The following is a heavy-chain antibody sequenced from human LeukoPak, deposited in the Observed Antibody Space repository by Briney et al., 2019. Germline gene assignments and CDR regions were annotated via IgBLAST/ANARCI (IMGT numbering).Heavy chain of an antibody. Sequence: SVKVSCKASGGTFSSYAISWVRQAPGQGLEWMGGIIPIFGTANYAQKFQGRVTITADESTSTAYMELSSLRSEDTAVYYCARDTYYYGSGSYNLDYWGQGTLVTVSS. CDR3: ARDTYYYGSGSYNLDY. J-gene: IGHJ4*02. V-gene: IGHV1-69*13. D-gene: IGHD3-10*01. CDR1: GGTFSSYA. CDR2: IIPIFGTA.